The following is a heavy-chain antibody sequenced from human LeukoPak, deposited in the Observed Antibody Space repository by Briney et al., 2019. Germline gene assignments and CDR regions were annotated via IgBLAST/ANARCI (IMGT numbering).Heavy chain of an antibody. J-gene: IGHJ3*02. Sequence: SETLSLTCAVYGGSFSGYYWSWIRQPPGKGLEWIGEINHSGSTNYNPSLKSRVTISVDTSKNQFSLKLSSVTAADTAVYYCARVGSEDASDIWGQGTMVTVSS. D-gene: IGHD6-19*01. V-gene: IGHV4-34*01. CDR1: GGSFSGYY. CDR3: ARVGSEDASDI. CDR2: INHSGST.